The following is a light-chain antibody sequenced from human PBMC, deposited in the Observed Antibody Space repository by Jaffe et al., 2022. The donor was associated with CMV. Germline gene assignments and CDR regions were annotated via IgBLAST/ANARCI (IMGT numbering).Light chain of an antibody. CDR3: MQGTHWPPIT. CDR1: QRLVHSDGNTY. CDR2: KVS. J-gene: IGKJ5*01. V-gene: IGKV2-30*02. Sequence: DVVMTQSPLFLPVTLGQPASISCRSSQRLVHSDGNTYLNWFQQRPGQSPRRLIYKVSNRDSGVPDRFSGSGSGTDFILKISRVEAEDVGFYYCMQGTHWPPITFGQGTRLEIK.